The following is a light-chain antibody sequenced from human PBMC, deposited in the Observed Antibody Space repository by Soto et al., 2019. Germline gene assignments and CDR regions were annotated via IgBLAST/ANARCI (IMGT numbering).Light chain of an antibody. Sequence: QSALTQPPSASGSPGQSVTISCTGTSSDVGGYNYVYWYQQHPGKAPKLMIYEVTKRPSGVPDRLSGSKSGNTASLTVSGLKAEDEADYYCSSYADSNSYVFGTGTKLTVL. CDR1: SSDVGGYNY. J-gene: IGLJ1*01. CDR3: SSYADSNSYV. V-gene: IGLV2-8*01. CDR2: EVT.